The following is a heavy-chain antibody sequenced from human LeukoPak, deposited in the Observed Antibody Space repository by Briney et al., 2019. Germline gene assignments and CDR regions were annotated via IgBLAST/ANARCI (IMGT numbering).Heavy chain of an antibody. CDR1: GGSFSGYY. J-gene: IGHJ3*02. CDR3: ARHKSVQTAFDI. Sequence: SETLSLTCAVYGGSFSGYYWSWIRQPPGKGLEWIGEINHSGSTYYNPSLKSRVTISVDTSKNQFSLKLSSVTAADTAVYYCARHKSVQTAFDIWGQGTMVTVSS. D-gene: IGHD6-6*01. CDR2: INHSGST. V-gene: IGHV4-34*01.